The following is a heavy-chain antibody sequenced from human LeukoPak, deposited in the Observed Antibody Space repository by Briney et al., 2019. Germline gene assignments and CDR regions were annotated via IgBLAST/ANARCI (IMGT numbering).Heavy chain of an antibody. CDR2: ISEVGSSK. V-gene: IGHV3-30-3*01. CDR1: GFTFSDYA. D-gene: IGHD5-18*01. CDR3: ARVGYSYAKDY. J-gene: IGHJ4*02. Sequence: GGSLRLSCAASGFTFSDYAMHWVRQAPGKGLEWVAVISEVGSSKYYADSVKGRFTISRDNAKNTLYLQMNSLRAEDTAVYYCARVGYSYAKDYWGQGTLVTVSS.